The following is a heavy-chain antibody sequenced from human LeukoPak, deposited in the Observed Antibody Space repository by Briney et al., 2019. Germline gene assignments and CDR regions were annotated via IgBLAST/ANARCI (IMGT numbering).Heavy chain of an antibody. J-gene: IGHJ4*02. CDR3: TTLIAVPGVDY. V-gene: IGHV3-15*01. Sequence: GGSLRLSCAASGFIFSHAWMSWVRQAPGKGLEWVGRIKRKSDGGAIDYAAPVKGRFSISRDDSKNTLYLQMNSLKTEDTAIYYCTTLIAVPGVDYWGQGTLVTVSS. D-gene: IGHD6-19*01. CDR2: IKRKSDGGAI. CDR1: GFIFSHAW.